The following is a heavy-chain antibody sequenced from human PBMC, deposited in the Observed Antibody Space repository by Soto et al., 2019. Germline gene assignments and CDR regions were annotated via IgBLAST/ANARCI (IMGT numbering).Heavy chain of an antibody. V-gene: IGHV1-69*06. J-gene: IGHJ5*02. CDR1: GGTFSSYA. D-gene: IGHD4-17*01. CDR3: ARSPDYGENWFDP. CDR2: IIPIFGTA. Sequence: SVKVSCKASGGTFSSYAISWVRQAPGQGLEWMGGIIPIFGTANYAQKFQGRVTITADKSTSTAYMELSSLRSEDTAVYYCARSPDYGENWFDPWGQGTLVIVSS.